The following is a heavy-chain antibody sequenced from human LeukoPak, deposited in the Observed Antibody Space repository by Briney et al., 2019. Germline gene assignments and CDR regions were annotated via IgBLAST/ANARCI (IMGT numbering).Heavy chain of an antibody. CDR3: ARRGRGLLWFGELPTVDY. Sequence: SETLSLTCTVSGGSISSSSYYWGWIRQPPGKGLEWIGSMYYSGSTYYNPSLKSRVTISVDTSKNHFSLKLSSGTAADTAVYYCARRGRGLLWFGELPTVDYWGQGTLVTVSS. D-gene: IGHD3-10*01. CDR2: MYYSGST. CDR1: GGSISSSSYY. V-gene: IGHV4-39*02. J-gene: IGHJ4*02.